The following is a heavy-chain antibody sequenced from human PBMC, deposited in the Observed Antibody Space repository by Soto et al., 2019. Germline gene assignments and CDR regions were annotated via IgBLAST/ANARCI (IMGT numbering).Heavy chain of an antibody. CDR3: ARGPYSNSWRFTYYYYYGMDV. D-gene: IGHD6-13*01. V-gene: IGHV1-69*13. Sequence: SVKVSCKASGGTFSSYAISWVRQAPGQGLEWMGGIIPIFGTANYAQKFQGRVTITADESTSTAYMELSSLRSEDTAVYYCARGPYSNSWRFTYYYYYGMDVWGQGTTVTVSS. CDR1: GGTFSSYA. CDR2: IIPIFGTA. J-gene: IGHJ6*02.